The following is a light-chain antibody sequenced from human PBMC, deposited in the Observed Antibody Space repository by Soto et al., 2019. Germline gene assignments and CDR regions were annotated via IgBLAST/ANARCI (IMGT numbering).Light chain of an antibody. CDR1: SSNIGSNY. V-gene: IGLV1-47*01. CDR3: SSYGGGDTFHVI. Sequence: QSVLTQPPSASGTPGQRVTISCSGSSSNIGSNYVYWYQQLPGTAPKLLMYGSNQRPSGVPDRFSGSKSGTSASLAISGLRSEDEAEYYCSSYGGGDTFHVIFGGGTQLTVL. CDR2: GSN. J-gene: IGLJ2*01.